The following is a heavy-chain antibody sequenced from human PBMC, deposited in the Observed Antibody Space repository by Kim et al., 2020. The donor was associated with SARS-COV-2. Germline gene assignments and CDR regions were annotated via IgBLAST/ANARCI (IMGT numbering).Heavy chain of an antibody. V-gene: IGHV1-2*02. CDR3: ARNYGDLDY. J-gene: IGHJ4*02. Sequence: GVTNYAQQFQGRVTMTRDTSITTTDMELSSLRSDDTAVYYCARNYGDLDYWGQGTLVTVSS. D-gene: IGHD4-17*01. CDR2: GVT.